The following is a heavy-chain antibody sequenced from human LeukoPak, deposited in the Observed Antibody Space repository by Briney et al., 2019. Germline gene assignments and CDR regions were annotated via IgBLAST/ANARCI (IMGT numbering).Heavy chain of an antibody. CDR1: GYTFTGYY. J-gene: IGHJ5*02. CDR2: INSNSGGT. Sequence: ASVKVSCKASGYTFTGYYMHWVRQAPGQGLEWMGWINSNSGGTSYAQKFQGRVTMTRDTSISTAYMELSRLRSDDTAVYYCARAIYDSSGGYNWFDPWGQGTLVTVSS. CDR3: ARAIYDSSGGYNWFDP. V-gene: IGHV1-2*02. D-gene: IGHD3-22*01.